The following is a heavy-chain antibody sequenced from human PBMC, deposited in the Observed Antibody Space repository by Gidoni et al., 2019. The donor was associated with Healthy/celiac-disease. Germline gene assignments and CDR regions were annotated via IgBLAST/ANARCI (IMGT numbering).Heavy chain of an antibody. D-gene: IGHD2-15*01. CDR3: ARGYCSGGSCYSNYYYYYGMDV. CDR1: GYTFTSYY. V-gene: IGHV1-46*01. J-gene: IGHJ6*02. Sequence: QVQLVQSGAEVKKPGASVKVSCKASGYTFTSYYMHWVRQAPGPGREWMGIINPSGGSTSYAQKFQGRVTMTRDTSTSTVYMELSSLRSEDTAVYYCARGYCSGGSCYSNYYYYYGMDVWGQGTTVTVSS. CDR2: INPSGGST.